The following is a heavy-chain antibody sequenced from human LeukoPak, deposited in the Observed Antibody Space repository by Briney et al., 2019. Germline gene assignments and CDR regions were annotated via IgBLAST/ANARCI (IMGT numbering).Heavy chain of an antibody. D-gene: IGHD1-26*01. CDR2: IYPGDSDT. Sequence: GESLKISCKGSGYSFTSYWIGWVRQMPGRGLEWMGIIYPGDSDTRYSPSFQGQVTISAGKSISTAYLQWSSLTASDTAMYYCATSYSGTDFDYWGQGTLVTVSS. V-gene: IGHV5-51*01. CDR1: GYSFTSYW. J-gene: IGHJ4*02. CDR3: ATSYSGTDFDY.